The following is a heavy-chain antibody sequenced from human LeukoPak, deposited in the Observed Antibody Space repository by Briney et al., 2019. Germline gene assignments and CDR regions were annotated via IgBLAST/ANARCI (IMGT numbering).Heavy chain of an antibody. CDR3: AKRGYYDSSGYMDY. Sequence: GGSLRLSCVASGFTFSSYAMSWVRQVPGKGLEWVSAISGSGVTTHYAGSVKGRFSISRDNSKNTLYLQMNSLRAEDTAVYYCAKRGYYDSSGYMDYWGQGTLVTVSS. CDR2: ISGSGVTT. D-gene: IGHD3-22*01. V-gene: IGHV3-23*01. J-gene: IGHJ4*02. CDR1: GFTFSSYA.